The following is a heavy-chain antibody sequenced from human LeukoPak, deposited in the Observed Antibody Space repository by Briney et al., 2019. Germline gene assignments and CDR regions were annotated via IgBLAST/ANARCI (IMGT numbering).Heavy chain of an antibody. CDR3: ARQFWRSDRNYFVY. V-gene: IGHV4-39*01. D-gene: IGHD3-16*02. J-gene: IGHJ4*02. Sequence: PSETLSLTCTVSGDSISSSSYYWGWIRQPPGKGLEWIGSVYHSGSTYHTPSLKSRVTISVDTSNNRFSLKLNSVTAADTAVYYCARQFWRSDRNYFVYWGQGTLVIVSS. CDR1: GDSISSSSYY. CDR2: VYHSGST.